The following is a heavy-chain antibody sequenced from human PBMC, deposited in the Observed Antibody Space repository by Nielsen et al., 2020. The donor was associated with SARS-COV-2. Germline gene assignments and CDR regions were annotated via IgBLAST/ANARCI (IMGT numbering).Heavy chain of an antibody. Sequence: GGSLRLSCAASGFTFSSYAMSWVRQAPGKGLEWVSAISGSGGSTYYADSVKGRFTISRDNSKNTLYLQMNSLRAEDTAVYYCAKDFSAYDFWSGYYSWFDYWGQGTLVTVSS. CDR3: AKDFSAYDFWSGYYSWFDY. D-gene: IGHD3-3*01. CDR1: GFTFSSYA. J-gene: IGHJ4*02. V-gene: IGHV3-23*01. CDR2: ISGSGGST.